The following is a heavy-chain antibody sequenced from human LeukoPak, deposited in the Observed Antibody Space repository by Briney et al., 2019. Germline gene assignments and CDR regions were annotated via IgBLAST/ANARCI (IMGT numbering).Heavy chain of an antibody. J-gene: IGHJ6*03. D-gene: IGHD5-24*01. CDR1: GFTFSSYA. CDR2: ISSSGSTI. CDR3: AREEMYYMDV. V-gene: IGHV3-48*03. Sequence: PGGSLRLSCAASGFTFSSYAMTWVRQAPGKGLEWVSYISSSGSTIYYADSVKGRFTISRDNAKNSLYLQMNSLRAEDTAVYYCAREEMYYMDVWGKGTTVTISS.